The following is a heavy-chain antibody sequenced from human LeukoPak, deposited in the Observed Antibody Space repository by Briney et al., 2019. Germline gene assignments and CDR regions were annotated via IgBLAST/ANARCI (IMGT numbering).Heavy chain of an antibody. D-gene: IGHD2-2*01. V-gene: IGHV3-21*01. CDR2: ISSSSSYI. Sequence: GGSLGLSCAASGITFSGYSMNWVRQAPGKGLEWVSSISSSSSYIYYADSVKGRFTISRDNAKNSLYPQMNSLRAEDTAVYYCARTPAGMRWDFDYWGQGTLVTVSS. CDR3: ARTPAGMRWDFDY. J-gene: IGHJ4*02. CDR1: GITFSGYS.